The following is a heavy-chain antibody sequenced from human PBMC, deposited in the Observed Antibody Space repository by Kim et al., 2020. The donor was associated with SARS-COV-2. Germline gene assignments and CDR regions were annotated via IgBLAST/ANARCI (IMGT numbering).Heavy chain of an antibody. Sequence: FAQSFQGRVTLTTDTSAGTFYVELSSLRSEDTAVYYCARRDCSGSSCFYNFWGQGTLVTVSS. V-gene: IGHV1-46*01. CDR3: ARRDCSGSSCFYNF. J-gene: IGHJ4*02. D-gene: IGHD2-15*01.